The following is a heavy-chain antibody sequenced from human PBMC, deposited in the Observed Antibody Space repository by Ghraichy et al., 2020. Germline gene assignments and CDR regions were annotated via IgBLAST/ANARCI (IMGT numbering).Heavy chain of an antibody. CDR3: TRDRPFPWAVGATFSQH. CDR2: ISGYNGNT. D-gene: IGHD1-26*01. J-gene: IGHJ1*01. CDR1: GYTFTSYG. Sequence: ASVKVSCKASGYTFTSYGISWVRQAPGQGLEWMGWISGYNGNTNYAQRLQGRVTMTTDTSTSTAYMELRSLRSDDTAVYYCTRDRPFPWAVGATFSQHWGQGTLVTVSS. V-gene: IGHV1-18*01.